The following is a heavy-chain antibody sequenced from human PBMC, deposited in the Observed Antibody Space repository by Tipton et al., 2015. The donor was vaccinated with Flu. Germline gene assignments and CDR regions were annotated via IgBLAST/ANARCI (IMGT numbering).Heavy chain of an antibody. V-gene: IGHV4-39*07. CDR1: GGSISSSSYH. CDR2: VHYSGST. D-gene: IGHD6-19*01. J-gene: IGHJ1*01. CDR3: AREKDSSGSEYFQH. Sequence: TLSLTCTVSGGSISSSSYHWGWIRQPPGMGLEWIGSVHYSGSTYQNPSLESRVTISVDTSKNQFSLKLSSVTAADTAVYYCAREKDSSGSEYFQHWGQGTLVTVSS.